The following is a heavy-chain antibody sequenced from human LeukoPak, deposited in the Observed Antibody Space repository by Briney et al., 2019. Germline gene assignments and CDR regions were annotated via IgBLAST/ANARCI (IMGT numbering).Heavy chain of an antibody. CDR3: ARVHGEEQQDY. V-gene: IGHV1-18*01. CDR2: ISAYNGNT. Sequence: ASVKVSCKASGYTFTSYGISWVRQAPGQGLEWMGWISAYNGNTNYAQKLQGRVTMTTDTSTSTAYVELRSLRSDDTAVYYCARVHGEEQQDYWGQGTLVTVSS. J-gene: IGHJ4*02. D-gene: IGHD6-13*01. CDR1: GYTFTSYG.